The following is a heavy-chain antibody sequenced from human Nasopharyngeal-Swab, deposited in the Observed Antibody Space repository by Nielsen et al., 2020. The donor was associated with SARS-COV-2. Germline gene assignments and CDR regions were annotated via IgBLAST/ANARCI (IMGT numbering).Heavy chain of an antibody. D-gene: IGHD3-22*01. Sequence: GESLKISCAASGFTFSNYAMHWVRQAPGKGLEWVAPISYDGSNENYADSVKGRFTISRDNSRNTLYLQMNSLRADDTAVYYCAKDSQMYFYDSRGYGPPDYWGQGTLVTVSS. J-gene: IGHJ4*02. CDR3: AKDSQMYFYDSRGYGPPDY. CDR2: ISYDGSNE. CDR1: GFTFSNYA. V-gene: IGHV3-30*04.